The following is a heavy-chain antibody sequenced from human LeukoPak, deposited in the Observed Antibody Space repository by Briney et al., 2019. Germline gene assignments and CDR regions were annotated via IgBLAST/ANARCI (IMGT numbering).Heavy chain of an antibody. CDR1: GFTVNTHF. CDR3: ARDRDDSSVLHYFDY. J-gene: IGHJ4*02. Sequence: GGSLRLSCAASGFTVNTHFMSWVRQAPGKGLEWVSVIYHGDRTYYADSVKGRFTISRDNSKNTLYLQMKSLRAEDTAVYYCARDRDDSSVLHYFDYWGQGTQVTVSS. D-gene: IGHD3-22*01. V-gene: IGHV3-66*02. CDR2: IYHGDRT.